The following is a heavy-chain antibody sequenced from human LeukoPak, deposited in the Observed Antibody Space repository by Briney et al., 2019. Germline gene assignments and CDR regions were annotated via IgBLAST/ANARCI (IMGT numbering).Heavy chain of an antibody. V-gene: IGHV4-4*07. Sequence: PSETLSLTCTVSGDSISSYYWSWIRQPAGKGLEWIGRIYTSGSTNYNPSLKSRVTMSVDTSKNQFSLKLSSVTAADKAVYYCARGAYDSSGYSSYFDYWGQGTLVTVSS. CDR2: IYTSGST. J-gene: IGHJ4*02. CDR3: ARGAYDSSGYSSYFDY. CDR1: GDSISSYY. D-gene: IGHD3-22*01.